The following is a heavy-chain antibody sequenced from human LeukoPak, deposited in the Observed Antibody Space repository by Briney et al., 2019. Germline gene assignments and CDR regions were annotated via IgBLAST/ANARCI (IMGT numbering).Heavy chain of an antibody. J-gene: IGHJ4*02. V-gene: IGHV3-23*01. Sequence: GGSLILSCAASGFTFSNYAMTWVRQGPGKGLEWVSGISGSGDTTYYADSEKGRFTTSRDNFRNTLYLQMNSLTVADTAVYFCARESFKAVAGYLDYWGQGILVTVSS. CDR1: GFTFSNYA. CDR2: ISGSGDTT. CDR3: ARESFKAVAGYLDY. D-gene: IGHD6-19*01.